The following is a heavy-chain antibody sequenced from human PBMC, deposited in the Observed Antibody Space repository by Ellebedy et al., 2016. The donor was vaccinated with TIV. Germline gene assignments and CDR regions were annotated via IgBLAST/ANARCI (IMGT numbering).Heavy chain of an antibody. Sequence: PGGSLRLSCVASGFTFSNYNLNWVRQSPGKGLEWVSSISSTGSDKYYAESVKGRFTISRDNAQDTLFLQMNSLRAEDTAVYFCSRGWSTPDYWGQGTLVIVSS. CDR2: ISSTGSDK. J-gene: IGHJ4*02. V-gene: IGHV3-21*06. D-gene: IGHD2-15*01. CDR1: GFTFSNYN. CDR3: SRGWSTPDY.